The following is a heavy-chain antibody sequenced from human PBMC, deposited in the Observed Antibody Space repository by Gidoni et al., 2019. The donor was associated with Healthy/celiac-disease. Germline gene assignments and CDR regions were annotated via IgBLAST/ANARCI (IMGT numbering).Heavy chain of an antibody. CDR3: AKGALSEDDSSGNDY. CDR2: ISWNSGSI. D-gene: IGHD3-22*01. Sequence: EVQLVESGGGLVQPGRSLRLDCAASGFPFDDYAMHWVRQSPGKGLEWVSGISWNSGSIGYADSVKGRFTISRDNAKNSLYLQMNSLRAEDTALYYCAKGALSEDDSSGNDYWGQGTLVTVSS. V-gene: IGHV3-9*01. J-gene: IGHJ4*02. CDR1: GFPFDDYA.